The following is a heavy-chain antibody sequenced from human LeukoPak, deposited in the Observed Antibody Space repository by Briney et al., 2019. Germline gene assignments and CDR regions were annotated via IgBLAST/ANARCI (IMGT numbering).Heavy chain of an antibody. CDR2: ISNSGSAI. V-gene: IGHV3-48*03. D-gene: IGHD3-10*01. J-gene: IGHJ4*02. Sequence: GGSLTLSCAATGFTFSSYEMNWVRPAPGKGLAGVSYISNSGSAIYYADSVKGRFAISRDNAKSSLYLQMNSLRAEDTAVYYYTRDSPGWFAYWGQGTLVTVSS. CDR1: GFTFSSYE. CDR3: TRDSPGWFAY.